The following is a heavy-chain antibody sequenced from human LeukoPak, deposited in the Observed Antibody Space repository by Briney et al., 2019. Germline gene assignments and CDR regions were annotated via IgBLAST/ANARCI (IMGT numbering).Heavy chain of an antibody. CDR3: AKRPRGNYLDPFDY. Sequence: GRSLRLSCAASGFTFSSYSMNWVRQAPGKGLEWVSYISSSSSTIYYADSVKGRFTISRDNAKNSLYLQMNSLRAEDTAVYYCAKRPRGNYLDPFDYWGQGTLVTVSS. J-gene: IGHJ4*02. CDR2: ISSSSSTI. V-gene: IGHV3-48*01. D-gene: IGHD3-10*01. CDR1: GFTFSSYS.